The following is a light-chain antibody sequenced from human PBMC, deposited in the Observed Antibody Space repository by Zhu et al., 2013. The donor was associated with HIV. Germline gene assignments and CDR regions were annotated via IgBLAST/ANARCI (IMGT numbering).Light chain of an antibody. CDR1: QSVSGF. V-gene: IGKV3-15*01. CDR2: DVS. J-gene: IGKJ4*01. CDR3: QQSIEWPPLT. Sequence: EIVLTQSPATLSLAPGERATLSCRASQSVSGFLAWYQQKPGQAPRLIMYDVSNRATGIPGRFSGSGSGTEFTLTISSLQSEDFAVYYCQQSIEWPPLTFGGGTKVEIK.